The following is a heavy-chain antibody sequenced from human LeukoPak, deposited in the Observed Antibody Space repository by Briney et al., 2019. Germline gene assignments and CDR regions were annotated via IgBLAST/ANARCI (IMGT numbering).Heavy chain of an antibody. V-gene: IGHV3-9*01. Sequence: GGSLSLSCAASGFTFYDYAMHWVRQAQGKGLEWVSGISWNSGSIGYAGSVKGRFTISRDNAKNSLFLQMNSLRAEDTALYFCAKAEGARNYAQPDYWGQGTLVTVSS. D-gene: IGHD1-7*01. J-gene: IGHJ4*02. CDR2: ISWNSGSI. CDR3: AKAEGARNYAQPDY. CDR1: GFTFYDYA.